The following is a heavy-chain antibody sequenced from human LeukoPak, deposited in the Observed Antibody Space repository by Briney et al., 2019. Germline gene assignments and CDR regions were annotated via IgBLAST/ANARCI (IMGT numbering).Heavy chain of an antibody. V-gene: IGHV1-2*02. Sequence: ASVKVSCKTSGYTFIGYSLHWVRLAPGHGLEWMGWINPTGGGTIYAQRFQGRVSMTRDTSINTAYMELNRLRSDDTAVYFCARERGYCASSSCYTSDAFDIWGQGTVVTVSS. CDR1: GYTFIGYS. CDR3: ARERGYCASSSCYTSDAFDI. J-gene: IGHJ3*02. D-gene: IGHD2-2*01. CDR2: INPTGGGT.